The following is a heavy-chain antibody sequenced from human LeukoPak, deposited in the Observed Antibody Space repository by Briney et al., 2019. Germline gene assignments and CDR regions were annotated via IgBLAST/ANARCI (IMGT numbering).Heavy chain of an antibody. V-gene: IGHV3-33*01. J-gene: IGHJ4*02. CDR3: ARASGPFDY. CDR1: GFTFSTYG. CDR2: IWYDGSNK. Sequence: PGGPLRLSCAASGFTFSTYGIHWVRQAPGKGLEWVAVIWYDGSNKFYADPVKGRFTISRDNSKNTLYLQMNSLRAEDTAVYYCARASGPFDYWGQGTLVTVSS.